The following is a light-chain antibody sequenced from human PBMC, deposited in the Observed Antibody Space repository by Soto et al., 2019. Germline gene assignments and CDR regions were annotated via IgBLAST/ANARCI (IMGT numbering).Light chain of an antibody. CDR2: RNN. CDR3: AAWDDSLSALV. V-gene: IGLV1-47*01. Sequence: QSVLTQPPSASGTPGQRVTISCSGSSSNIGSNYVYWYQQLPGTAPTLLIYRNNQRPSGVPDRFSGSKSGTSASLAISGLRSEDEADYYCAAWDDSLSALVFGGGTKLTVL. J-gene: IGLJ2*01. CDR1: SSNIGSNY.